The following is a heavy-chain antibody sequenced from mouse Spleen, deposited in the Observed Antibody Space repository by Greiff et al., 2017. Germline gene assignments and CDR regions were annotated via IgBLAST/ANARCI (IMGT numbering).Heavy chain of an antibody. V-gene: IGHV2-2*01. Sequence: VQLLQSGPGLVQPSQSLSITCTVSGFSLTSYGVHWVRQSPGKGLEWLGVIWSGGSTDYNAAFISRLSLSKDNSKSQVFFKRNSLQADDTAIYYCASYYYGVFDDWGQGTTLTVSS. J-gene: IGHJ2*01. CDR2: IWSGGST. D-gene: IGHD1-1*01. CDR3: ASYYYGVFDD. CDR1: GFSLTSYG.